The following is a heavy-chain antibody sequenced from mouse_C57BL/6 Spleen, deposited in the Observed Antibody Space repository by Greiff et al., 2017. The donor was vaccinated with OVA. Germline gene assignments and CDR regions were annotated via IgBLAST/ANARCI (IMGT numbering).Heavy chain of an antibody. J-gene: IGHJ4*01. D-gene: IGHD2-4*01. CDR3: ARAGDYDDDTYAMGY. V-gene: IGHV1-39*01. CDR1: GYSFTDYN. CDR2: INPYDGTT. Sequence: EVQLQQSGPELVKPGASVKISCKASGYSFTDYNMNWVKQSTGKGLEWIGVINPYDGTTNYNQKFKGKATLTVDQSSSTAYMQLNSLTSEDSAVYYCARAGDYDDDTYAMGYWGQGTSVAVAS.